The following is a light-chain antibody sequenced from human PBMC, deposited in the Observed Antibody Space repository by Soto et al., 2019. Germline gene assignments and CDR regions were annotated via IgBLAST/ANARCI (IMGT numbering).Light chain of an antibody. J-gene: IGKJ1*01. V-gene: IGKV3-15*01. CDR3: QQYNNWPRT. Sequence: ESVLTQSPGTLSLSPGERATLFCRASQSIATSQLAWYQQKPGQAPRLLIYGASTRATGIPARFSGSGSGTEFTLTISSLQSEDFAVYYCQQYNNWPRTFGLGTKVDIK. CDR1: QSIATSQ. CDR2: GAS.